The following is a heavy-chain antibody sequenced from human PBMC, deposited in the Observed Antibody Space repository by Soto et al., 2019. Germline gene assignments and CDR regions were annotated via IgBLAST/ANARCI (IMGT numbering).Heavy chain of an antibody. V-gene: IGHV3-74*01. J-gene: IGHJ4*02. Sequence: EVQLVESGGGLVQPWGALRLSCAASGFTFSSYWMHWVRQAPGKGLVWVSRINSDGSSTSYADSVKGRFTISRDNAKNTLYLQMNSLRAEDTAVYYCARSPPNYYGSGSHWGQGTLVTVSS. CDR2: INSDGSST. CDR3: ARSPPNYYGSGSH. CDR1: GFTFSSYW. D-gene: IGHD3-10*01.